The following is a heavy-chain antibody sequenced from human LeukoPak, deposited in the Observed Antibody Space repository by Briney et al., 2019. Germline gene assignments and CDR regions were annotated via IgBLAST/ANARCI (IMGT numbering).Heavy chain of an antibody. CDR2: IYYSGST. V-gene: IGHV4-39*07. CDR1: GGSISSSSYY. CDR3: AGSRFLEWLLSPLDY. Sequence: SETLSLTCTVSGGSISSSSYYWGWIRQPPGKGLEWIGSIYYSGSTNYNPSLRSRVTISVDTSKNQFSLKLSSVTAADTAVYYCAGSRFLEWLLSPLDYWGQGTLVTVSS. J-gene: IGHJ4*02. D-gene: IGHD3-3*01.